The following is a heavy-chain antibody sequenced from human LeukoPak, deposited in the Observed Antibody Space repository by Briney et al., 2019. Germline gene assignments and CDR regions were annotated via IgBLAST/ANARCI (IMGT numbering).Heavy chain of an antibody. V-gene: IGHV4-30-4*01. Sequence: SSETLSLTCTVSGGSINSGDYYWSWIRQPPGKGLEWIGYFYYSGSTYYNPSLKSRVTISVDTSKNQFSLKLSSVTAADTAVYYCAREGGATIFGVVIMSSDAFDIWGQGTMVTVSS. CDR1: GGSINSGDYY. J-gene: IGHJ3*02. D-gene: IGHD3-3*01. CDR2: FYYSGST. CDR3: AREGGATIFGVVIMSSDAFDI.